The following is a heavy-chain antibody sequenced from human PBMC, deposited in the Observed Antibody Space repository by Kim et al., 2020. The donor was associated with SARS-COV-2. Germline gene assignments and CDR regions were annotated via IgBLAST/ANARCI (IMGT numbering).Heavy chain of an antibody. CDR2: IVPIFGTA. Sequence: SVKVSCKASGGTFSSYAISWVRQAPGQGLEWMGGIVPIFGTANYAQKFQGRVTITADKSTSTAYMGLSSLRSEDTAVYYCARGLCSGRKYGDCSTSYYYYGMDVGGQGTTVTVSS. V-gene: IGHV1-69*06. CDR1: GGTFSSYA. D-gene: IGHD4-17*01. CDR3: ARGLCSGRKYGDCSTSYYYYGMDV. J-gene: IGHJ6*02.